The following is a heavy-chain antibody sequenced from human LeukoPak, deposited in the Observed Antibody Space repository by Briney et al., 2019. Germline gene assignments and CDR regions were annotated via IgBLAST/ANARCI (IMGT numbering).Heavy chain of an antibody. Sequence: SETLSLTCTVSGDSISSYYWSWIRQPPGKGLEWIGYIYYSGSTNYNPPLKSRVTISVDTSKNQFSLKLSSVTAADTAVYYCARGYDSSGYPLDYWGQGTLITVSS. J-gene: IGHJ4*02. D-gene: IGHD3-22*01. CDR3: ARGYDSSGYPLDY. CDR2: IYYSGST. CDR1: GDSISSYY. V-gene: IGHV4-59*08.